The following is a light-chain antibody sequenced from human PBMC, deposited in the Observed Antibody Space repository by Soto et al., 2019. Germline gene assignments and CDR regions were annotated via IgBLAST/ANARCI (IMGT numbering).Light chain of an antibody. CDR1: QSVSSN. CDR3: QQYHNWPLT. Sequence: ETVMTQSPATLSVSPGERATLSCRASQSVSSNLAWYQHKAGQAPRLLIYGASTRATGIPARFSGSGSGTEFTLTISSLQSEDIAVYYCQQYHNWPLTFGGGTKVEIE. CDR2: GAS. J-gene: IGKJ4*01. V-gene: IGKV3-15*01.